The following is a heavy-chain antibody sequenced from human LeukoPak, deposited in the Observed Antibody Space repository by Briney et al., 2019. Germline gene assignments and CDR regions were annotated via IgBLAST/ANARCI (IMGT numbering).Heavy chain of an antibody. V-gene: IGHV3-33*01. Sequence: TGGSLRLSCAASGFTFSSYGMHWVRQAPGEGLEWVAVIWYDGSNKYYADSVKGRFTISRDNSKNTLYLQMNSLRAEDTAVYYCAREGYGDYQDFDYWGQGTLVTVSS. CDR1: GFTFSSYG. J-gene: IGHJ4*02. CDR3: AREGYGDYQDFDY. CDR2: IWYDGSNK. D-gene: IGHD4-17*01.